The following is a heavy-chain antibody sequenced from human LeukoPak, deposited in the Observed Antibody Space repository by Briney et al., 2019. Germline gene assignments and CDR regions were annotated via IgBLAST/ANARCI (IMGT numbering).Heavy chain of an antibody. D-gene: IGHD2-21*02. V-gene: IGHV4-34*01. Sequence: SETLSLTCAVYGGYFRGYYWIWIRPPPGKGLDVIGESNHSGSTNYNPSLKSRVTISVDTSKNQFSRKLRSVTAADTAVYYCARGPTYIVGVTAIGFFDNWGQGTLVTVSS. J-gene: IGHJ4*02. CDR3: ARGPTYIVGVTAIGFFDN. CDR1: GGYFRGYY. CDR2: SNHSGST.